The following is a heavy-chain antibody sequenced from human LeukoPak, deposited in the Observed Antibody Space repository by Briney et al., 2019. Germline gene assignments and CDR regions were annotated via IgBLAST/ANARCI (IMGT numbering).Heavy chain of an antibody. Sequence: PSQTLSLTCSVSGGSIGSSNYYWSWIRQPAGKGLEWIGRIYTSESTNYNPSLKSRVTISVDTSKNQFSLKLSSVTAADTAVYYCARGFLSGGYYGYWGQGTLVTVSS. CDR1: GGSIGSSNYY. CDR2: IYTSEST. V-gene: IGHV4-61*02. CDR3: ARGFLSGGYYGY. J-gene: IGHJ4*02. D-gene: IGHD7-27*01.